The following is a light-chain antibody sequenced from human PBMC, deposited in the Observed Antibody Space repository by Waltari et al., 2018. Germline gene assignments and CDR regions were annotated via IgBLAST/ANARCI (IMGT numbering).Light chain of an antibody. CDR2: GQD. V-gene: IGLV3-19*01. J-gene: IGLJ2*01. Sequence: SSELTQDPTVSVALGQTVRITCQGDSLRRYSASWYQQRPGQAPVLVFYGQDNRPSGIPDRFPGSTSGETATLTITGTQAEDEADYYCLSRDISSTRFFGGGTRLTV. CDR3: LSRDISSTRF. CDR1: SLRRYS.